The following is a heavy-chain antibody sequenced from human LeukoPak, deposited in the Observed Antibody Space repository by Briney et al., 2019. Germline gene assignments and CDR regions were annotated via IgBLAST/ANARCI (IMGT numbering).Heavy chain of an antibody. J-gene: IGHJ6*02. CDR3: ASYIAAAYGMDV. D-gene: IGHD6-13*01. V-gene: IGHV4-39*01. Sequence: SETLSLTCTVSGGSISSSCYYWGWIRQPPGKGLEWIGSIYYSGSTYYNPSLKSRVTISVDTSKNQFSLKLSSVTAADTAVYYCASYIAAAYGMDVWGQGTTVTVSS. CDR1: GGSISSSCYY. CDR2: IYYSGST.